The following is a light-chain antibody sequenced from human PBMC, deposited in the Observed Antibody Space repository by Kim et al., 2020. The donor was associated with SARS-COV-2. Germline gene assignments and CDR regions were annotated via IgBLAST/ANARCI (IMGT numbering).Light chain of an antibody. CDR2: KVT. CDR1: SSDVGGYNY. J-gene: IGLJ1*01. Sequence: QSVTIPCAGTSSDVGGYNYVSWYQQHPGKAPKLRIYKVTQRPSGVPDRFSGSKSGNTASLTVSGLQAEDEADYFCSSYAGSNYPYVFGTGTKVTVL. V-gene: IGLV2-8*01. CDR3: SSYAGSNYPYV.